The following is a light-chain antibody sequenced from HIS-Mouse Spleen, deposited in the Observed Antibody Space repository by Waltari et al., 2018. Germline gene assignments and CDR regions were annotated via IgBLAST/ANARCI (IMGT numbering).Light chain of an antibody. CDR2: DAS. CDR3: QQYDNLTWT. V-gene: IGKV1-33*01. Sequence: DIQMTQSPSSLSASVGDRVTITCQASQDISNYLNWYQQKPGKAPKFLIYDASNLETGVPSRFSGSGSGTDFTFTISSLQPEDIATYYCQQYDNLTWTFGQGTKVEIK. CDR1: QDISNY. J-gene: IGKJ1*01.